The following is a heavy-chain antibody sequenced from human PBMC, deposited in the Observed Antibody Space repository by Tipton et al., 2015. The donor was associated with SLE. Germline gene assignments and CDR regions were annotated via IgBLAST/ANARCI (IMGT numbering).Heavy chain of an antibody. Sequence: LRLSCTVSGGSISSYYWSWIRQPPGKGLEWIGYIYYSGSTNYNPSLKSRVTISVDTSKNQFSLKLSSVTAADTAVYYCARIHSEGWFDPWGQGTLVTVSS. J-gene: IGHJ5*02. D-gene: IGHD1-26*01. V-gene: IGHV4-59*12. CDR1: GGSISSYY. CDR2: IYYSGST. CDR3: ARIHSEGWFDP.